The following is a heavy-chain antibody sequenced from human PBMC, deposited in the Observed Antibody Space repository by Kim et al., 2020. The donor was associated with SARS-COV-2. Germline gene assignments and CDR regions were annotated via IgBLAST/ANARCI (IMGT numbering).Heavy chain of an antibody. CDR1: GGTFSSYA. Sequence: SVKVSCKASGGTFSSYAISWVRQAPGQGLEWMGGIIPIFGTANYAQKFQGRVTITADESTSTAYMELSSLRSEDTAVYYCARDSIAARPHFPVDYWGQGTLVTVSS. V-gene: IGHV1-69*13. D-gene: IGHD6-6*01. J-gene: IGHJ4*02. CDR3: ARDSIAARPHFPVDY. CDR2: IIPIFGTA.